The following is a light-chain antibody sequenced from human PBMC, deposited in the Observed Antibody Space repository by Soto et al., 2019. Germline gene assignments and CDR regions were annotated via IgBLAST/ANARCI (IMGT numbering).Light chain of an antibody. J-gene: IGLJ1*01. V-gene: IGLV2-14*01. CDR1: SSDVGGYNY. CDR2: GVS. CDR3: SSYRSSSTLAYV. Sequence: QSALTQPASVSGSPGQSITISCTGTSSDVGGYNYVSWYQQHPGKAPKLMIYGVSNRPSGVSNRSSGSKSGNTASLTISGLQAEDEADYYCSSYRSSSTLAYVLGNGTKVTVL.